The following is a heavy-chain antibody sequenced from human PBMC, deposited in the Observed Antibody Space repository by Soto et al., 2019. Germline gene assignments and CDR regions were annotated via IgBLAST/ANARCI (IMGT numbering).Heavy chain of an antibody. J-gene: IGHJ4*02. V-gene: IGHV3-21*01. D-gene: IGHD3-22*01. CDR1: GFTFSSYS. CDR2: ISSSSIYI. CDR3: AREAMIVPDFDY. Sequence: PGGSLRLSCAASGFTFSSYSINWVRQAPGKGLEWVSSISSSSIYIYYADSVKGRFTISRDNAKNSLYLQMNRLRAEDTAVYYCAREAMIVPDFDYWGQRTLVTVSS.